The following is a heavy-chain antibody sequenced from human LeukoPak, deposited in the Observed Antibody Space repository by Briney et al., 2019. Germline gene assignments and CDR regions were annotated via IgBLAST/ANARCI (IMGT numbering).Heavy chain of an antibody. V-gene: IGHV3-30*04. CDR2: ISYDESNT. Sequence: GGSLRLSCAASGFTFSSYAMHWVRQAPGKGLEWVATISYDESNTYFADSVKGRFTISRDNARNSLYLQMNSLRAEDTAVYYCAGSDTTGYSPREWDYWYFDLWGRGTLVTVSS. D-gene: IGHD3-9*01. CDR1: GFTFSSYA. J-gene: IGHJ2*01. CDR3: AGSDTTGYSPREWDYWYFDL.